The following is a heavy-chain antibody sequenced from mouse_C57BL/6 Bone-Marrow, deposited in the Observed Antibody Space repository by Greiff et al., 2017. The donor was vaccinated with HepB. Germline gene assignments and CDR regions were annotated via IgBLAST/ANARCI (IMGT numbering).Heavy chain of an antibody. J-gene: IGHJ2*01. V-gene: IGHV1-62-2*01. CDR2: FYPGSGSI. Sequence: VQVVESGAELVKPGASVKLSCQASGYTFNEYTIHWVKQRTGQGLEWIGWFYPGSGSIKYNEKFKDKATLTATKSSSTVYMELSRVTSEDSSVYFGARHEWGLPFAYWGPGTTLTVSS. CDR3: ARHEWGLPFAY. D-gene: IGHD3-3*01. CDR1: GYTFNEYT.